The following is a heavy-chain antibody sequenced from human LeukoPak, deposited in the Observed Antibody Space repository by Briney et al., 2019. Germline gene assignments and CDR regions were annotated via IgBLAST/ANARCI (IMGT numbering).Heavy chain of an antibody. CDR1: GDSISKYY. Sequence: PSETLSLTCTVSGDSISKYYWSWIRQPPGRGLEWIGYISYTGTTTYTPSLMTRVTITSDTPKNQFSLKLTSVTAADTAVYYCARHFGSAKNWFDPWGQGTLVTVSS. CDR3: ARHFGSAKNWFDP. CDR2: ISYTGTT. D-gene: IGHD3-16*01. J-gene: IGHJ5*02. V-gene: IGHV4-59*08.